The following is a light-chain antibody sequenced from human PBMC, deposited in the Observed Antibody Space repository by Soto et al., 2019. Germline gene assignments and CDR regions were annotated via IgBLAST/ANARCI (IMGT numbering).Light chain of an antibody. CDR2: DAS. V-gene: IGKV3-11*01. J-gene: IGKJ2*01. CDR1: QSVGNY. Sequence: EIVLTQSPATLSLSPGERATLSCRASQSVGNYLAWYEQKPGQDPRLLIYDASNRVTGVPARFSGSGSGTDFTLTISSLEPEDFAVYYCQQRSNWPRDTFGQGTTLQI. CDR3: QQRSNWPRDT.